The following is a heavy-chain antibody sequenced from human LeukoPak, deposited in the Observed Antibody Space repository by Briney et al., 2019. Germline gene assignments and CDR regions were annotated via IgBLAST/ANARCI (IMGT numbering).Heavy chain of an antibody. D-gene: IGHD2-15*01. CDR2: MNPNSGNT. CDR3: ARGRYCSDGSCHGWLDP. Sequence: GASVKVSCKASGYTFTSYDINWVRQAPGQGLEWMGWMNPNSGNTGYVQKFQGRVTMTRNTSISTAYMELSSLRSEDTAVYYCARGRYCSDGSCHGWLDPWGQGTLVTVSS. V-gene: IGHV1-8*01. J-gene: IGHJ5*02. CDR1: GYTFTSYD.